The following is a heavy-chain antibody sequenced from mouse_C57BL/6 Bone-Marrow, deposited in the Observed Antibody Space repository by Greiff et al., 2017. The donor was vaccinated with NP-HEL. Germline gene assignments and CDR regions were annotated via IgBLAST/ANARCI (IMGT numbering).Heavy chain of an antibody. CDR3: ARSAYYSNYEGY. CDR2: INPSSGYT. Sequence: LVESGAELARPGASVKMSCKASGYTFTSYTMHWVKQRPGQGMEWIGYINPSSGYTKYNQKFKDKATLTADKSSSTAYMQLSSLTSEDSAVYYCARSAYYSNYEGYWGQGTTLTVSS. CDR1: GYTFTSYT. J-gene: IGHJ2*01. D-gene: IGHD2-5*01. V-gene: IGHV1-4*01.